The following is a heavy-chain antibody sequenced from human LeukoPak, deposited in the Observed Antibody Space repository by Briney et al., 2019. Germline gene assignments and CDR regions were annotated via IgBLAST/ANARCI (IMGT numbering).Heavy chain of an antibody. CDR1: GGSISSSSYY. D-gene: IGHD6-13*01. CDR3: ARDASSWYDGTSYYYYGMDV. J-gene: IGHJ6*02. Sequence: PSETLSLTCTVSGGSISSSSYYWGWIRQPPGKGLEWIGSIYYSGSTYYNPSLKSRVTISVDTSKNLFSLKLSSVTAADTAVYYCARDASSWYDGTSYYYYGMDVWGQGTTVTVSS. V-gene: IGHV4-39*07. CDR2: IYYSGST.